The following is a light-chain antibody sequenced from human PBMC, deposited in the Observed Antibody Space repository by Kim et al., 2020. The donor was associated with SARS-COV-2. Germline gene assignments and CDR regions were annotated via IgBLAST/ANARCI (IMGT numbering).Light chain of an antibody. CDR2: GTS. CDR1: QSVSKSY. Sequence: SAGERATLSCRASQSVSKSYLAWYQQKPGQAPRLLMYGTSSRATGTPVRFSGSGSGTDFTLTISRLEPEDFAIYYCQQFGSSPPTFGQGTKVDIK. CDR3: QQFGSSPPT. J-gene: IGKJ1*01. V-gene: IGKV3-20*01.